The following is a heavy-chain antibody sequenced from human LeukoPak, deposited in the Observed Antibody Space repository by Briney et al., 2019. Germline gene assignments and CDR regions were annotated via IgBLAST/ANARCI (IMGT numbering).Heavy chain of an antibody. CDR1: GGSFCGYY. CDR2: INHSGST. CDR3: ARAEADMARGVRSLRH. Sequence: SETLSLTCAVYGGSFCGYYWSWIRQPPGKGLEWIGEINHSGSTNYNPPLKSRVTISVDTSKNQFSLKLSSVTAADTAVYYCARAEADMARGVRSLRHWGQGTLVTVSS. D-gene: IGHD3-10*01. J-gene: IGHJ1*01. V-gene: IGHV4-34*01.